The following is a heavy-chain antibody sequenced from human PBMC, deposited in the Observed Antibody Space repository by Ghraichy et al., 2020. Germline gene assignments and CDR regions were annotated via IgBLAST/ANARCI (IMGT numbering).Heavy chain of an antibody. CDR1: GGSISSGGYY. Sequence: LSLTCTVSGGSISSGGYYWSWIRQHPGKGLEWIGYIYYSGSTYYNPSLKSRVTISVDTSKNQFSLKLSSVTAADTAVYYCVAVDTAAYDAFDIWGQGTMVTVSS. CDR2: IYYSGST. V-gene: IGHV4-31*03. J-gene: IGHJ3*02. D-gene: IGHD2-15*01. CDR3: VAVDTAAYDAFDI.